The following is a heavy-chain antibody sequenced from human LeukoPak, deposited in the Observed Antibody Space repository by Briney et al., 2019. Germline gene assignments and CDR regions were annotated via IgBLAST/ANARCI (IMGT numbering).Heavy chain of an antibody. CDR1: GGSFSSGAYY. CDR3: ASRGGYKLRFTDYYYYYMDV. CDR2: IHYSGSP. D-gene: IGHD5-24*01. J-gene: IGHJ6*03. V-gene: IGHV4-31*03. Sequence: SETLSLTCSVSGGSFSSGAYYWSWIRQLPGKGLEWIGYIHYSGSPYYNPSLKSRVSISVDTSKNQFSLKLSSVTAADTAVYYCASRGGYKLRFTDYYYYYMDVWGNGTTVTVSS.